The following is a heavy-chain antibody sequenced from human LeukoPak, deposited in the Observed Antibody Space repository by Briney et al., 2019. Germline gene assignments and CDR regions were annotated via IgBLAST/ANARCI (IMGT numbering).Heavy chain of an antibody. CDR1: GGSISSGGYY. D-gene: IGHD3-22*01. V-gene: IGHV4-31*03. J-gene: IGHJ4*02. CDR3: AREVRYYDSSGYYRSIGPFDY. CDR2: IYYSGST. Sequence: SQTLSLTCTVSGGSISSGGYYWSWIRQHPGKGLEWIGYIYYSGSTYYNPSLKSRVTISVDTSKNQFSLKLSSVTAADTAVYYCAREVRYYDSSGYYRSIGPFDYWGQGTLVTVSS.